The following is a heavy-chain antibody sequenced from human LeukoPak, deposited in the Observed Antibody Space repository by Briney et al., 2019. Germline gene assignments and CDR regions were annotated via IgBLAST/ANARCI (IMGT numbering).Heavy chain of an antibody. J-gene: IGHJ4*02. CDR1: GFTFSSYW. Sequence: GGSLRLSCVASGFTFSSYWMSWVRQAPGKGLEGVANIKLDGSEKYYVDSVKGRFTISRDNAKNSLYLQMNSLRVEDTAVYYCAREDSGVRFFDWLAGVYYFDYWGQGTLVTVSS. V-gene: IGHV3-7*01. D-gene: IGHD3-9*01. CDR3: AREDSGVRFFDWLAGVYYFDY. CDR2: IKLDGSEK.